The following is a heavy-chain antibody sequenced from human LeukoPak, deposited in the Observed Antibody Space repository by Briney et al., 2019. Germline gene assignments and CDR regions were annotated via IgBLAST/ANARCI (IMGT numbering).Heavy chain of an antibody. Sequence: GASLRLSCVASGFTFSNYAMSWVRQAPGKRLEWVSAVTGSGGSTYYADSVKGRFTISRDNSRNTLFLQMNSLRAEDTAVYYCAKRGDFDILTGYYVSDFWGQGTLVTVSS. CDR1: GFTFSNYA. V-gene: IGHV3-23*01. D-gene: IGHD3-9*01. CDR2: VTGSGGST. CDR3: AKRGDFDILTGYYVSDF. J-gene: IGHJ4*02.